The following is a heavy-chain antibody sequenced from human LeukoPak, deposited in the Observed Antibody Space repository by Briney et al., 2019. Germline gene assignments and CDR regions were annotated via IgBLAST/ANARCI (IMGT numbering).Heavy chain of an antibody. V-gene: IGHV3-21*01. Sequence: NPGGSLRLSGAASGFAFSTYSMNWVRQAPGKGLEWVSSISSSSTYIYYADSVKGRVTISRDNAKNSLYLQMNSLRAEDTAVYYCARVLSGCETTRCELDYWGQGTLVTVSS. J-gene: IGHJ4*02. CDR1: GFAFSTYS. D-gene: IGHD1-26*01. CDR2: ISSSSTYI. CDR3: ARVLSGCETTRCELDY.